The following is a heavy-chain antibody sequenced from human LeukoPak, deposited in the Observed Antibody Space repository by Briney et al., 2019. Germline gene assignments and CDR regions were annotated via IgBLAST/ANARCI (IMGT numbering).Heavy chain of an antibody. Sequence: PGRSLRLSCAASGFTFSSHGMHWVRQAPGKGLEWVAVISSDGSDKYYAGSVKGRFTISRDKWKNTLYLQMNSLRVEDTAVYYCARDPGYNSGWYSFDYWGQGTLVTVSS. D-gene: IGHD6-19*01. CDR3: ARDPGYNSGWYSFDY. J-gene: IGHJ4*02. CDR2: ISSDGSDK. CDR1: GFTFSSHG. V-gene: IGHV3-30*03.